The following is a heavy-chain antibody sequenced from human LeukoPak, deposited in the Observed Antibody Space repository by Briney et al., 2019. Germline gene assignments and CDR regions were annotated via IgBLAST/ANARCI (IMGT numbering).Heavy chain of an antibody. CDR1: GFTLSKFE. CDR3: ARDRYGDNGDAFDV. Sequence: GGSLRVSCAASGFTLSKFEMNWVRRAPGKGLEWLSYINSGGTEWYADSVKGRFTISRDDAKNSLYLQMDSLRDEDTAVYYCARDRYGDNGDAFDVWGQGTMVTVSS. V-gene: IGHV3-48*03. D-gene: IGHD4-17*01. J-gene: IGHJ3*01. CDR2: INSGGTE.